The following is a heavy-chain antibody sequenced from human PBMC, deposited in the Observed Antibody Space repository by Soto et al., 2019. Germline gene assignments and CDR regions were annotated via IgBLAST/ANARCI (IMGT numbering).Heavy chain of an antibody. D-gene: IGHD4-17*01. J-gene: IGHJ6*03. CDR1: GFTFSSYA. CDR3: AKMTVNPLGYYYMDV. V-gene: IGHV3-23*01. CDR2: ISGSGGST. Sequence: GGSLRLSCAASGFTFSSYAMSWVRQAPGKGLEWVSAISGSGGSTYYADSVKGRFTISRDNSKNTPYLQMNSLRAEDTAVYYCAKMTVNPLGYYYMDVWGKGTTVTVSS.